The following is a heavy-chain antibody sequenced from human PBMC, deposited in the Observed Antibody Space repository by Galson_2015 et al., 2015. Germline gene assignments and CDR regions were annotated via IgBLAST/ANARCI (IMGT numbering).Heavy chain of an antibody. Sequence: SLRLSCAASGFTFSSYSMNWVRQAPGKGLEWVSSISSSSSYIYYADSVKGRFPISRDNAKNSLYLQMNSLRAEGTAVYYCAGADYDSSGYFWGRLLPWGQGTLVTVSS. CDR3: AGADYDSSGYFWGRLLP. CDR2: ISSSSSYI. V-gene: IGHV3-21*01. J-gene: IGHJ4*02. CDR1: GFTFSSYS. D-gene: IGHD3-22*01.